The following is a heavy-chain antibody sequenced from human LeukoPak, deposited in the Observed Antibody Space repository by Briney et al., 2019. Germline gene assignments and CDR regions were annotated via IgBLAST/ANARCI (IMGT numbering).Heavy chain of an antibody. D-gene: IGHD6-13*01. V-gene: IGHV4-59*08. CDR1: GGSISSYY. CDR2: IYYSGST. CDR3: ARHVFLGGSSWYYAFDI. J-gene: IGHJ3*02. Sequence: SETLSLTCTVSGGSISSYYWSWIRQPPGKGLEWIGYIYYSGSTNYNPSLKSRVTISVDTSKNQFSLKLSSVTAADTAVYYCARHVFLGGSSWYYAFDIWGQGTMVTVSS.